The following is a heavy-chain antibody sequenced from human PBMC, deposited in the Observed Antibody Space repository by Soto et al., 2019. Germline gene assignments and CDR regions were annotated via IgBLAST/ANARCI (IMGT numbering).Heavy chain of an antibody. V-gene: IGHV3-48*02. D-gene: IGHD6-19*01. CDR2: ISSSSSTT. CDR1: GFTCSNYA. Sequence: GGSLRLSCAASGFTCSNYAMSWVRQAPGKGLEWVSYISSSSSTTYYADSVKGRFTISRDNAKNSLYLQMNSLRDEDTAVYYCARDWGSSGWYGNYYYYYGMDVWGQGTTVTVSS. J-gene: IGHJ6*02. CDR3: ARDWGSSGWYGNYYYYYGMDV.